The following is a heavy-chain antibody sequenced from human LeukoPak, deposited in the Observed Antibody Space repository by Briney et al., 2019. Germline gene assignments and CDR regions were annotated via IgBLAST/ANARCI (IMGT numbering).Heavy chain of an antibody. CDR3: ARGGWVNGDSGALFGMDA. Sequence: ASVKVSCKASGYTFSSYDINWVRQATGQGLEWMGRMNPNSGNTNYAQKFLGRVTMTRSTSTSTAYLELSSLRSDDTAVYYCARGGWVNGDSGALFGMDAWAKGPRVTVSS. CDR1: GYTFSSYD. J-gene: IGHJ6*04. V-gene: IGHV1-8*02. CDR2: MNPNSGNT. D-gene: IGHD3-10*01.